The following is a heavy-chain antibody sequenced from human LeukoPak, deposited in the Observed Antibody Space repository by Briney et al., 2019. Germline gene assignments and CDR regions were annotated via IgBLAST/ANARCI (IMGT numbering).Heavy chain of an antibody. CDR1: GGTFSSYA. Sequence: SVKVSCKASGGTFSSYAISWVRQAPGQGLEWKGRIIPILGIANYAQKFQGRVTITADKSTSTAYMELSSLRSEDTAVYYCARAPPGETNFDYWGQGTLVTVSS. V-gene: IGHV1-69*04. CDR3: ARAPPGETNFDY. D-gene: IGHD1/OR15-1a*01. J-gene: IGHJ4*02. CDR2: IIPILGIA.